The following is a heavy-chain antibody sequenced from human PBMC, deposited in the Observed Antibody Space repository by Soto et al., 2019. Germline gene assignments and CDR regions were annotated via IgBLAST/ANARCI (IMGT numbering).Heavy chain of an antibody. J-gene: IGHJ4*02. CDR1: GCSIINSGYY. CDR3: QTQEDRSTYYREYYFDY. V-gene: IGHV4-39*01. Sequence: ASATXSLACTVSGCSIINSGYYLCGIRQPPGRGLEWIGSIYYSGSTYYSPSLKSRVTISVDTSKKQFYLNLTSVTAADTAVYFCQTQEDRSTYYREYYFDYWGQGTLVTVYS. CDR2: IYYSGST. D-gene: IGHD2-2*01.